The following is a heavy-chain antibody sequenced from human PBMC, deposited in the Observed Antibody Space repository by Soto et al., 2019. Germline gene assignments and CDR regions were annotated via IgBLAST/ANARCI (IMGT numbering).Heavy chain of an antibody. Sequence: WAPRTLSCAASGFTFSSYAMPWVRQAPGKGLEWVSAMSGSRGSSYYADSVKGRLTISRDNSKNTLYLQMNSLRADDTAVYYCATPYDSSGCYYEKFDYWGRGTLVTVSS. V-gene: IGHV3-23*01. CDR3: ATPYDSSGCYYEKFDY. D-gene: IGHD3-22*01. J-gene: IGHJ4*02. CDR2: MSGSRGSS. CDR1: GFTFSSYA.